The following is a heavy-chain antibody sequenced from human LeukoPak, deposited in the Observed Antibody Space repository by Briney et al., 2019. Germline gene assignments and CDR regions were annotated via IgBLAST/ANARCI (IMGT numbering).Heavy chain of an antibody. V-gene: IGHV4-39*01. CDR1: GGSISSSSYY. J-gene: IGHJ4*02. CDR3: ARHRITMVRGVITTFDY. Sequence: SETLSLTCTVSGGSISSSSYYWGWIRQPPGKGLEWIGSIYYSGSTYYNPSLKSRVTISVDTSKNQFSLKLSSVPAADTAVYYCARHRITMVRGVITTFDYWGQGTLVTVSS. CDR2: IYYSGST. D-gene: IGHD3-10*01.